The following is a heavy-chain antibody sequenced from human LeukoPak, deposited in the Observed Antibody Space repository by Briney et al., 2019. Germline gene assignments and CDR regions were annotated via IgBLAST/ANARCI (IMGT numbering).Heavy chain of an antibody. D-gene: IGHD6-13*01. J-gene: IGHJ3*02. CDR3: ARHLLSSSWNGNAFDI. CDR1: GYSFTSYW. Sequence: PGESLKISCKGSGYSFTSYWIGWVRQMPGKGLEWMGIIYPGDSDTRYSPSFQGQVTISADKSISTAYLQWSSLKASDTAMYYCARHLLSSSWNGNAFDIWGQGTMVTVSS. CDR2: IYPGDSDT. V-gene: IGHV5-51*01.